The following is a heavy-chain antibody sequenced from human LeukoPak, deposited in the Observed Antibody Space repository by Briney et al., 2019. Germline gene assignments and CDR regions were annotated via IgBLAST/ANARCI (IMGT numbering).Heavy chain of an antibody. V-gene: IGHV3-53*01. CDR1: GFTVSSNY. Sequence: GGTLRLSCVASGFTVSSNYMSWVRQAPGKGLEWVSVISPGGSTYYADSVKGRFTISRDNSKNTVYLQMNSLRAEDTAVYYCARCKTRFGELAWGQGTLVTVSP. CDR2: ISPGGST. CDR3: ARCKTRFGELA. J-gene: IGHJ5*02. D-gene: IGHD3-10*01.